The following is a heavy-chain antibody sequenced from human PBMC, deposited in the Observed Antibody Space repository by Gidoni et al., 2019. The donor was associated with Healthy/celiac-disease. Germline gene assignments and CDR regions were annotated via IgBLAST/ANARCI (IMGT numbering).Heavy chain of an antibody. D-gene: IGHD3-3*02. CDR1: GVTFSNAW. V-gene: IGHV3-15*01. J-gene: IGHJ3*02. Sequence: EVQLVESGGGLVKQGGSLRLYCAASGVTFSNAWMSWVRQAPGKGLEWVGRIKIKSDGGTTDYASPVNGSFTISRVDPKNTRYLPMNSLKSDDTAVYFCTTSEHLCLDAFDIWGQGTLVTVSS. CDR2: IKIKSDGGTT. CDR3: TTSEHLCLDAFDI.